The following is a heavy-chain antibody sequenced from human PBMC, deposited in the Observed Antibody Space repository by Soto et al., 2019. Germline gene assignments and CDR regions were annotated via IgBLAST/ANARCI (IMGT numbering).Heavy chain of an antibody. CDR2: ISAYNGNT. D-gene: IGHD1-26*01. Sequence: ASVKISCKASGYTFTSYVISWVRQAPGQGLECMGWISAYNGNTNYAQKLQGRVTMTTDTSTSRAYMELRSLRSDDTAAYYCARVVGATTANYYAMVVWGQGTTVTVSS. CDR3: ARVVGATTANYYAMVV. CDR1: GYTFTSYV. V-gene: IGHV1-18*04. J-gene: IGHJ6*02.